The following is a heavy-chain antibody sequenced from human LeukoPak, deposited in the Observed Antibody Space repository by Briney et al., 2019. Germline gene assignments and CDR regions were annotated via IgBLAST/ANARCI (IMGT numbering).Heavy chain of an antibody. CDR1: GGSISSYY. Sequence: SETLSLTCTVSGGSISSYYWSWIRQPPGKGLEWIGYIYYRGSTNYSPSLRSRVTISVDTSKNQFSLKLSSVTAADTAVYYCARRVYYDTSGLDYWGQGTLVTVYS. CDR3: ARRVYYDTSGLDY. J-gene: IGHJ4*02. D-gene: IGHD3-22*01. V-gene: IGHV4-59*01. CDR2: IYYRGST.